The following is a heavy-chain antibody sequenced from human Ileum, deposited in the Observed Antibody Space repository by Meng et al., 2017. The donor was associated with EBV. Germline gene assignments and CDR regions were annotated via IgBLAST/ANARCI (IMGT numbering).Heavy chain of an antibody. Sequence: QLDGSGPGLVKPSGTLSLTCVFSGGSISSSHWWSWVRQPPGKGLEWIGEIYPSGSTNYNPSLKSRVTISVDKSKNQFSLKLSSVTAADTAVYYCARDFGPHQLWYWGQGTLVTASS. CDR2: IYPSGST. CDR1: GGSISSSHW. V-gene: IGHV4-4*02. D-gene: IGHD3-16*01. CDR3: ARDFGPHQLWY. J-gene: IGHJ4*02.